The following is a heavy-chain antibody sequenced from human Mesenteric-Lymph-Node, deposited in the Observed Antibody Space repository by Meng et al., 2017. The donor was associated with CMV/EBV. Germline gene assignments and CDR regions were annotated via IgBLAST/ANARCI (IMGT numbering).Heavy chain of an antibody. CDR3: ARGTGYCSTSRCYTYYYYGIDV. Sequence: GESLKISCAASGFTLSSHWMSWVRQAPGKGLEWVANIKQDGSETSYVDSVTGRFTISRDDAKNSVYLHMNSLRAEDTAVYYCARGTGYCSTSRCYTYYYYGIDVWGQGTTVTVSS. D-gene: IGHD2-15*01. CDR2: IKQDGSET. CDR1: GFTLSSHW. J-gene: IGHJ6*02. V-gene: IGHV3-7*01.